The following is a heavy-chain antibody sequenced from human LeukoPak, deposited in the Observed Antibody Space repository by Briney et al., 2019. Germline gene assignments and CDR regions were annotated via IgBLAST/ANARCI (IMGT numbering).Heavy chain of an antibody. Sequence: SETLSLTCTVSGGSVSSGNYFWTWIRQPPGKGLECIGYMSYSGTTNYNPSLKSRVTISVDTSKNQFSLKVTSVTAADTAVYYCARLNGGYWGQGTLVTVSS. CDR3: ARLNGGY. V-gene: IGHV4-61*01. CDR2: MSYSGTT. CDR1: GGSVSSGNYF. J-gene: IGHJ4*02. D-gene: IGHD1-1*01.